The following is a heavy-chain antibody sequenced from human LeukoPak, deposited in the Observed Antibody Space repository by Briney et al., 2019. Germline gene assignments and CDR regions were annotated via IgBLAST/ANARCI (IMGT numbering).Heavy chain of an antibody. J-gene: IGHJ1*01. CDR2: VYYTGRT. Sequence: SETLSLTCTVSGDFIRSSSYYWGWIRQPPGKGLEWIGDVYYTGRTYYNPSLKSRVFISIDTSKNYFSLNLTFVTAADTAVYYCARRRYYDSTGYFEWGRGSLVTVSS. V-gene: IGHV4-39*02. CDR1: GDFIRSSSYY. D-gene: IGHD3-22*01. CDR3: ARRRYYDSTGYFE.